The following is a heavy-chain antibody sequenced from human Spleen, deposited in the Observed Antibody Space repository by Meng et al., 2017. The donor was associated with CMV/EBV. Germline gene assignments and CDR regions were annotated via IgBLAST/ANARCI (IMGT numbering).Heavy chain of an antibody. V-gene: IGHV3-23*01. CDR2: ISGSGDTA. D-gene: IGHD6-19*01. CDR1: GFSFSNYA. Sequence: GESLKISCAASGFSFSNYAMSWVRQAPGKGLEWVSVISGSGDTANYADSVKGRFTISRDNSKNTLYLQMNNLRAEDTAVYYCAKDRLAVPGAGLGVWGQGTTVTVSS. J-gene: IGHJ6*02. CDR3: AKDRLAVPGAGLGV.